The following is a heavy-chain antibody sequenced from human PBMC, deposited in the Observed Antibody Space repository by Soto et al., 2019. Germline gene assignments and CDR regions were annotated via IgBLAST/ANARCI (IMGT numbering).Heavy chain of an antibody. CDR3: ASVLHPGNWFDP. V-gene: IGHV1-46*01. D-gene: IGHD2-8*02. J-gene: IGHJ5*02. CDR2: INPSGGST. CDR1: GYTFTSYY. Sequence: GASVKVSCKASGYTFTSYYMHWVRQAPGQGLEWMGIINPSGGSTSYAQKFQGRATMTRDTSTSTVYMELSSLRSEDTAVYYCASVLHPGNWFDPWGQGTLVTVSS.